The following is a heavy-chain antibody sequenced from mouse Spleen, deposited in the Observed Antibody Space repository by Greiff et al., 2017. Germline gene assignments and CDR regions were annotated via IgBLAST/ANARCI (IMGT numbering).Heavy chain of an antibody. J-gene: IGHJ1*03. V-gene: IGHV1-69*01. CDR1: GYTFTSYW. Sequence: QVQLQQPGAELVMPGASVKLSCKASGYTFTSYWMHWVKQRPGQGLEWIGEIDPSDSYTNYNQKFKGKATLTVDKSSSTAYMQLSSLTSEDSAVYYCARGGLGWSFDVWGTGTTVTVSS. CDR3: ARGGLGWSFDV. D-gene: IGHD3-1*01. CDR2: IDPSDSYT.